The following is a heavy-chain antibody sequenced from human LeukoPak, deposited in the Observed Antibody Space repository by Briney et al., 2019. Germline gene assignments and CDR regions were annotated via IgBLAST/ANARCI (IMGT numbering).Heavy chain of an antibody. Sequence: PGGSLRLSCAASGFTFDDYAMHWVRQAPGKGLEWVSGISWNSGSIGYADSVKGRFTISRDNAKNSLYLQMNSLGAEDMALYYCAKGRHDYGDFYYFDYWGQGTLVTVSS. D-gene: IGHD4-17*01. CDR1: GFTFDDYA. J-gene: IGHJ4*02. CDR3: AKGRHDYGDFYYFDY. CDR2: ISWNSGSI. V-gene: IGHV3-9*03.